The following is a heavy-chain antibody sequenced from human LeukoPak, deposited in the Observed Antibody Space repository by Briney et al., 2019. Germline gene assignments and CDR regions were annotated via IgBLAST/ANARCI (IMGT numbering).Heavy chain of an antibody. CDR3: ALSLGYCSSTSCYGNFDY. CDR1: GGTFSSYA. D-gene: IGHD2-2*01. V-gene: IGHV1-69*13. J-gene: IGHJ4*02. CDR2: IIPIFGTA. Sequence: GASVTASCKASGGTFSSYAISWVRQAPGQGLEWMGGIIPIFGTANYAQKFQGRVTITADESTSTAYMELSSLRSEDTAVYYCALSLGYCSSTSCYGNFDYWGQGTLVTVSS.